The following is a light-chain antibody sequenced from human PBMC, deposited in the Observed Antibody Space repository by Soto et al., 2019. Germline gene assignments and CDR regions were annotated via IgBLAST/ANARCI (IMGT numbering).Light chain of an antibody. Sequence: EIVMTQSPLSLSVTPGEPASISCRSSQSLLHSNGYNYVDWYVQRPGQSPQLLIYLGSTRASVVPDRFSGSGSATDFTLKISRVEAEDVGVYYCMQGLQILFTFGPGTTVDFK. CDR3: MQGLQILFT. CDR2: LGS. CDR1: QSLLHSNGYNY. J-gene: IGKJ3*01. V-gene: IGKV2-28*01.